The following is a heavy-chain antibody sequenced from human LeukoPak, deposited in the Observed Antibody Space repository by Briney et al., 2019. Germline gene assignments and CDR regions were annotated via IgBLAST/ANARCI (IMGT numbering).Heavy chain of an antibody. V-gene: IGHV4-59*08. CDR2: IYYSGST. J-gene: IGHJ5*02. CDR3: ARHAYGDVYNRFDP. CDR1: GGSINDAY. Sequence: SETLSLTCTVSGGSINDAYWSWIRQPPGKGLEWIGYIYYSGSTNYNPSLMSRVTMSIDTSKNQFSLKLSSVTAADTAVYYCARHAYGDVYNRFDPWGQGTLVTVSS. D-gene: IGHD4-17*01.